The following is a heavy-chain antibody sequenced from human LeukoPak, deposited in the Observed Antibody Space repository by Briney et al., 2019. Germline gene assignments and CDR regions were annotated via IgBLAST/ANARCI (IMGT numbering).Heavy chain of an antibody. J-gene: IGHJ4*02. CDR1: GGTFSSYA. D-gene: IGHD1-26*01. CDR2: IIPIFGTA. Sequence: SVKVSCKASGGTFSSYAISWVRQAPGQGLEWMGGIIPIFGTANYAQKFQGRVTMTRDTSISTAYMELSRLRSDDTAVYYCARPLTKGVEAYDYWGQGTLVTVSS. V-gene: IGHV1-69*05. CDR3: ARPLTKGVEAYDY.